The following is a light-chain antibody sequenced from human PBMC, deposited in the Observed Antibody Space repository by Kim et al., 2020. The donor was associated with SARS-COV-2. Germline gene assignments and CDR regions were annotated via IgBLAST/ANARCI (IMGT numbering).Light chain of an antibody. V-gene: IGLV1-47*02. J-gene: IGLJ3*02. CDR1: SANIGTNH. CDR2: ADN. CDR3: ATFDDTLRGQV. Sequence: QSVLTQPPSVSGTSGQTITIACSGRSANIGTNHVCWYQQVPEMAPKLLIYADNQRPSGVPDRFSGSKSGTSVSLAIRGLRSEDEALYFCATFDDTLRGQVFGGGTKVTVL.